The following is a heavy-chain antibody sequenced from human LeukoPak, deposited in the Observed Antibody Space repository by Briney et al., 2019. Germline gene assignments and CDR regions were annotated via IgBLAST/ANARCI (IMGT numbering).Heavy chain of an antibody. Sequence: SETLSLTCTVSGGSISNYYWSWIRQPPGKGPEWIGYIYYSGSTNYNPSLKSRVTISVDTSNNQFSLKLTSVTAADTAVYYCARDTVTTMGTFDYWGQGTLVTVSS. D-gene: IGHD4-17*01. J-gene: IGHJ4*02. CDR1: GGSISNYY. CDR2: IYYSGST. V-gene: IGHV4-59*01. CDR3: ARDTVTTMGTFDY.